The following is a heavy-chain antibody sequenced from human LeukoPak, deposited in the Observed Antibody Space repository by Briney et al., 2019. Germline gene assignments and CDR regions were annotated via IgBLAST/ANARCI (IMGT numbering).Heavy chain of an antibody. CDR3: ARDWDLDYGGNSGFDY. CDR2: INGDGSST. CDR1: GFTFSSYW. V-gene: IGHV3-74*01. J-gene: IGHJ4*02. Sequence: GGSLRLSCAASGFTFSSYWMHWVRQAPGKGLVWVSRINGDGSSTSYADSVKGRFTISRDNAKNTLYLQMNSLRAEDTAVYYCARDWDLDYGGNSGFDYWGQGTLVTVSS. D-gene: IGHD4-23*01.